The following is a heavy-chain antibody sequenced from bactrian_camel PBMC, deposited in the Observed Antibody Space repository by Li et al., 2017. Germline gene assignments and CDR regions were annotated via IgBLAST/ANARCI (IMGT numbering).Heavy chain of an antibody. CDR3: AEGRGSRGEHCYSLNY. CDR1: GYTRGSYC. J-gene: IGHJ4*01. CDR2: IDSDGTT. V-gene: IGHV3S55*01. Sequence: HVQLVESGGGSVQAGGSLRLSCAVSGYTRGSYCVGWFRQAPGKEREGVATIDSDGTTSYAESVKGRFTISQDSARNTVYLQMNNLQPEDTATYYCAEGRGSRGEHCYSLNYWGQGTQVTVS. D-gene: IGHD6*01.